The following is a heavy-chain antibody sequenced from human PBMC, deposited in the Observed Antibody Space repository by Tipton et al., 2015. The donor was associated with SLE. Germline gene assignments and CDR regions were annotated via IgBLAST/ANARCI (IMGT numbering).Heavy chain of an antibody. CDR2: IYHSGST. Sequence: TRPLTCAVSGGSISSSNWWSWVRQPPGKGLEWIGEIYHSGSTNYSPSLKSRVTISLDASKNQLSLKLSSVTAADTAVYYCARHHGSGWLYGLDVWGQGTTVTVSS. V-gene: IGHV4-4*02. CDR1: GGSISSSNW. J-gene: IGHJ6*02. D-gene: IGHD6-19*01. CDR3: ARHHGSGWLYGLDV.